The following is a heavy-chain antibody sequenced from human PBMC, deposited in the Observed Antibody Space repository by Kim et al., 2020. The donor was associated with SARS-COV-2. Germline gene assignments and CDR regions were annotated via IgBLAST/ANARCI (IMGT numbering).Heavy chain of an antibody. Sequence: ADSVKGRFTISKDNSKSTLYLKMNRLRAEDTAVYYCAKDAGGTYYDGGYWGQGTLVTVSS. V-gene: IGHV3-23*03. D-gene: IGHD1-26*01. J-gene: IGHJ4*02. CDR3: AKDAGGTYYDGGY.